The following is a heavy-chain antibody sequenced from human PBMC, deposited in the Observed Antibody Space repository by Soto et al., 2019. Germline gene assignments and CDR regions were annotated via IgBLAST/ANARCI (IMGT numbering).Heavy chain of an antibody. D-gene: IGHD5-12*01. CDR3: TTGPPLVATGHYYYGMDV. J-gene: IGHJ6*02. V-gene: IGHV3-15*01. CDR2: IKSKTDGGTT. Sequence: GGSLRLSCAVSGYTFRDYWMSWFRQAPGKGLEWVGRIKSKTDGGTTDYAAPVKGRFTISRDDSKNTLYLQMNSLKTEDTAVYYCTTGPPLVATGHYYYGMDVWGQGTTVTV. CDR1: GYTFRDYW.